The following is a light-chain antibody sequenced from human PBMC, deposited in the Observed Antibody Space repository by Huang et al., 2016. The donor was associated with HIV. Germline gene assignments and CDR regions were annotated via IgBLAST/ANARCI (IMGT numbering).Light chain of an antibody. CDR1: QSISTY. J-gene: IGKJ5*01. CDR3: QQSYSALSS. CDR2: SAS. V-gene: IGKV1-39*01. Sequence: IQMTQSPTSLSASVVDRVSITCRASQSISTYLNWVQQKPGKAPKLLISSASSLHSGVPSRFSGSGSGTDFTLTIKGLQLDDFATYYCQQSYSALSSFGPGTRL.